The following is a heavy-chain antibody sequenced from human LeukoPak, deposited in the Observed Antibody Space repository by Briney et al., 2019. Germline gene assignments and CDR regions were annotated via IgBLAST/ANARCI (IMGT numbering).Heavy chain of an antibody. D-gene: IGHD3-10*01. CDR1: GFTFSNLA. CDR3: ARGRSITLLRGVAMSDGFDI. Sequence: GGSLRLSCVASGFTFSNLAMGWVRQAPGKGLEWVSFIDTSGSYIYYGDSLKGRVTISRDNAKNSLYLQMNGLRAEDTAVYYCARGRSITLLRGVAMSDGFDIWGQGAMVTVSS. V-gene: IGHV3-21*01. CDR2: IDTSGSYI. J-gene: IGHJ3*02.